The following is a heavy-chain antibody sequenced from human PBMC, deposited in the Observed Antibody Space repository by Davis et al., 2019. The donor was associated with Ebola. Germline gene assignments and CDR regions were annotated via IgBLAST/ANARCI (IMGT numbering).Heavy chain of an antibody. CDR2: ISSSGRII. CDR1: GLTFSDYY. D-gene: IGHD6-6*01. V-gene: IGHV3-11*01. J-gene: IGHJ4*02. CDR3: ARDPGSSSFDY. Sequence: PGGSLRLSCAASGLTFSDYYMSWVRQAPGKGLEWVSYISSSGRIIQYADSVKGRFTISRDNAKNSLYLQMNSLRAEDTAVYYCARDPGSSSFDYWGQGSLVTVSS.